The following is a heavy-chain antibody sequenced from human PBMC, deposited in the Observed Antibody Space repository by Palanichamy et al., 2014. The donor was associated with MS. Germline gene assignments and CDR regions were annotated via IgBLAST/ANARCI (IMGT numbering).Heavy chain of an antibody. CDR3: ASGRYGGNSALDY. D-gene: IGHD4-23*01. Sequence: VIPIFGTANYAQKFQGRVTITADESTSTAYMELSSLRSEDTAVYYCASGRYGGNSALDYWGQGTLVTVSS. CDR2: VIPIFGTA. J-gene: IGHJ4*02. V-gene: IGHV1-69*01.